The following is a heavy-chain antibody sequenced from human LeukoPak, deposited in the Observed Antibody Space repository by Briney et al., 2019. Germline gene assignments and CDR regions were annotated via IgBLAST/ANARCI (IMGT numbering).Heavy chain of an antibody. V-gene: IGHV6-1*01. Sequence: SQTLSLTFAISGDSVSRNSAAWNWLRQSPSRGLEWLGRTYYRSKWYNDYAVSVKSRITINPDTSKNQFSLQLNSVTPEDTAVYYCAGSIAARLDYWGQGTLVTVSS. J-gene: IGHJ4*02. CDR2: TYYRSKWYN. CDR1: GDSVSRNSAA. D-gene: IGHD6-6*01. CDR3: AGSIAARLDY.